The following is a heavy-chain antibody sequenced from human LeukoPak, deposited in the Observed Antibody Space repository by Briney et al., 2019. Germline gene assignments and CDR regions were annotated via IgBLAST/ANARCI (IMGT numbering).Heavy chain of an antibody. Sequence: GGSLRLSCAASGFTFSSYNMIWVRQAPGKGLEWISYITFTSGTIYYADSVEGRFTISRDNAKNSLYPQMHSLRVEDTAVYYCVRLDEAFDNWGQGTLVTVSS. CDR3: VRLDEAFDN. D-gene: IGHD5-24*01. J-gene: IGHJ4*02. CDR1: GFTFSSYN. V-gene: IGHV3-48*01. CDR2: ITFTSGTI.